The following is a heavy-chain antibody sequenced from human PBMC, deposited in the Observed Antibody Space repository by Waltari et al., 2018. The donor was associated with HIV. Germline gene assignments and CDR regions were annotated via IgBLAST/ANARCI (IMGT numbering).Heavy chain of an antibody. CDR1: GYSISSGYY. V-gene: IGHV4-38-2*01. Sequence: QVQLQESGPGLVKPSETLSLTCAVSGYSISSGYYWGWFRQPPGKGLEWIGSIYHSGSTYDNPSLKSRVTISVDTSKNQFSLKLSSVTAADTAVYYCASAFIEYFDYWGQGTLVTVSS. CDR3: ASAFIEYFDY. J-gene: IGHJ4*02. D-gene: IGHD3-16*02. CDR2: IYHSGST.